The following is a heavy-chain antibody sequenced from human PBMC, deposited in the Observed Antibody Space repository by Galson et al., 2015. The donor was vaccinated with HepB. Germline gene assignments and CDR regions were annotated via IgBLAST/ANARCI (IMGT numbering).Heavy chain of an antibody. CDR3: ARDGYCGGGSCYLFRDGFDI. CDR1: GFTFSTYG. D-gene: IGHD2-15*01. CDR2: IWYDGSNK. V-gene: IGHV3-33*01. Sequence: LRLSCAASGFTFSTYGMHWVRQAPDKGLEWVAVIWYDGSNKYYADSVKGRFIISRDNSKNTLILQMHSLRAEDTAVYYCARDGYCGGGSCYLFRDGFDIWGRGTMVTVSS. J-gene: IGHJ3*02.